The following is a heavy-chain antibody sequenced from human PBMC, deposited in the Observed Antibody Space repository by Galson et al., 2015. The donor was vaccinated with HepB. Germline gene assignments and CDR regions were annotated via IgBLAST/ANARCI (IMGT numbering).Heavy chain of an antibody. CDR1: GGSFSGYY. CDR3: ARASSGYDFYYYYYGMDV. D-gene: IGHD5-12*01. CDR2: INHSGST. J-gene: IGHJ6*02. Sequence: SETLSLTCAVYGGSFSGYYWSWIRQPPGKGLEWIGEINHSGSTNYNSSLKSQVTISVDTSENQFSLKLSSVTAADTAVYYCARASSGYDFYYYYYGMDVWGQGTTVTVSS. V-gene: IGHV4-34*01.